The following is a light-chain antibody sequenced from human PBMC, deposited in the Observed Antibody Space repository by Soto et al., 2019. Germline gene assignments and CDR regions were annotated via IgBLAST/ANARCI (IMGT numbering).Light chain of an antibody. Sequence: QSVLTQPASVSGSPGQSITISCTGTSSDVGGYDYVSWYLQHPGKAPKLMIYDVTNRPSGVSNRFSGSKSGNTASLTISGLQAEHEADYYCSSYTTSSTLVFGTGTKVTVL. CDR2: DVT. J-gene: IGLJ1*01. CDR1: SSDVGGYDY. V-gene: IGLV2-14*01. CDR3: SSYTTSSTLV.